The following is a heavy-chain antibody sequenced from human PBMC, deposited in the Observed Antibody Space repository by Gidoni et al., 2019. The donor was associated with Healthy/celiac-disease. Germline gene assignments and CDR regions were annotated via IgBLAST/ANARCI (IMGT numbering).Heavy chain of an antibody. CDR2: SSWNSGRV. V-gene: IGHV3-9*01. J-gene: IGHJ4*02. D-gene: IGHD3-9*01. CDR1: CFNFDDYA. CDR3: AKDLDDDILIGLDY. Sequence: EVQLVEAGGGLIQTGRSLRPSGAAPCFNFDDYAMHWVLQSPGKGLEWVSGSSWNSGRVGYADSVQCLFTSARDNAMNSLYLQMSSLSAEDTALYYCAKDLDDDILIGLDYWGEGTRVTVSS.